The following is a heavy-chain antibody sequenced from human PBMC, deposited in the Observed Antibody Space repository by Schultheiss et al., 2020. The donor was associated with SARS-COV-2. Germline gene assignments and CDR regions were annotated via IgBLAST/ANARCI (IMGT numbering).Heavy chain of an antibody. D-gene: IGHD3-3*01. J-gene: IGHJ6*03. CDR3: AKRGYYDFWSGYYRNPDYYYYYMDV. CDR2: ISGSGGST. CDR1: GFTFSSYA. Sequence: GGSLRLSCAASGFTFSSYAMSWVRQAPGKGLEWVSAISGSGGSTYYADSVKGRFTISRDNSKNTLYLQMNSLRAEDTAVYYCAKRGYYDFWSGYYRNPDYYYYYMDVWGKGTTVTVSS. V-gene: IGHV3-23*01.